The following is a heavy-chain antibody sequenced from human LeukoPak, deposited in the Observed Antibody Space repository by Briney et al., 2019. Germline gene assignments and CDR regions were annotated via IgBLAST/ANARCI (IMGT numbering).Heavy chain of an antibody. V-gene: IGHV4-34*01. D-gene: IGHD3-22*01. Sequence: PSETLSLTCAVYGGSFSGYYWSWIRQPPGKGLEWIGEINHSGSTNYNPSLKSRVTISVDTSKNQFSLTLSSVTAADTAVYYCARAPYYYDSSGYYSPRGYYFDYWGQGTLVTVSS. CDR2: INHSGST. CDR1: GGSFSGYY. CDR3: ARAPYYYDSSGYYSPRGYYFDY. J-gene: IGHJ4*02.